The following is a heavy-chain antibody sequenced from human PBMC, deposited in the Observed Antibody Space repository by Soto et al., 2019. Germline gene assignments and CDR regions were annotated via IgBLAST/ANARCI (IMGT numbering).Heavy chain of an antibody. V-gene: IGHV4-59*01. CDR3: AREMHPGFPQYFDP. J-gene: IGHJ5*02. CDR2: TSYTGNT. Sequence: SEILSFTYIVCGGSITSYHWILIRQFPGKGLEWIAYTSYTGNTNYNPSLQSRVAISMDTSKKKLSLKLTSMAAAETDVYYCAREMHPGFPQYFDPWGQGTLVT. D-gene: IGHD5-12*01. CDR1: GGSITSYH.